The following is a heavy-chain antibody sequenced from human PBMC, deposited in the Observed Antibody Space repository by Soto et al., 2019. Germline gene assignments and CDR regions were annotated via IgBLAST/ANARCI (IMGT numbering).Heavy chain of an antibody. D-gene: IGHD7-27*01. V-gene: IGHV3-74*01. CDR1: GFTFNSYW. J-gene: IGHJ4*02. CDR2: INKDGSST. Sequence: GGSLRLSCAASGFTFNSYWIHWVRQAPGKGLVWVSRINKDGSSTSYADSEKGRFTISRDNAKNTPYLQMNSLRAEDTAVYYCASSLLTPFDYWGQGTLVTVSS. CDR3: ASSLLTPFDY.